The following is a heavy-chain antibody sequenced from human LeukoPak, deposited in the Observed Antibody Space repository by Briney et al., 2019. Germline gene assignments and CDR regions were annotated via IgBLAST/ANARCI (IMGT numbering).Heavy chain of an antibody. J-gene: IGHJ6*03. CDR3: ARDPYSGGYGAYYYYYMDL. CDR1: GFTFSAFN. Sequence: GSLRLSCAASGFTFSAFNMNWVRRPPGKGLEWVSSITTSSSHIFYADSVRGRFTIPRDNADNSLYLQMSSLRDEDTAVYYCARDPYSGGYGAYYYYYMDLWGKGTTVTVSS. V-gene: IGHV3-21*01. CDR2: ITTSSSHI. D-gene: IGHD5-12*01.